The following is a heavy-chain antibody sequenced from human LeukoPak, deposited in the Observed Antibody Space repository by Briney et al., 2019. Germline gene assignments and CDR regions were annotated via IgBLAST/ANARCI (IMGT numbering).Heavy chain of an antibody. CDR2: ISSSGSTI. J-gene: IGHJ4*02. V-gene: IGHV3-11*04. CDR3: ARDRQKDYDLEPV. Sequence: GTSLRLSCAASGFTFSDYYMSWIRQAPGKGLEWVSYISSSGSTIYYADSVKGRFTISRDNAKNSLYLQMHSLRAEDTAVYYCARDRQKDYDLEPVWGQGTLVTVSS. D-gene: IGHD3-3*01. CDR1: GFTFSDYY.